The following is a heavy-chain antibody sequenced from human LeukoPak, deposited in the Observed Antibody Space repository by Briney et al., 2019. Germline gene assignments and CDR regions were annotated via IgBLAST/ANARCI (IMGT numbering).Heavy chain of an antibody. CDR1: SGSINSSSYY. Sequence: SETLSLTCTVSSGSINSSSYYWGWIRQPPGKGLEWLGSIYHSGTANYNPSLKSRVTISVDKSKNQFSLKLSSVTAADTAVYYCARAPNWKHFDYWGQGTLVTVSS. CDR3: ARAPNWKHFDY. J-gene: IGHJ4*02. V-gene: IGHV4-39*07. CDR2: IYHSGTA. D-gene: IGHD1-1*01.